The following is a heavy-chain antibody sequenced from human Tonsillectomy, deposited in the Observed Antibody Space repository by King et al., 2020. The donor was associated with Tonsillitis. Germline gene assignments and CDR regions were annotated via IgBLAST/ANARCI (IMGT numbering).Heavy chain of an antibody. CDR3: AKDGGYYDSSGYYYD. D-gene: IGHD3-22*01. J-gene: IGHJ4*02. V-gene: IGHV3-23*04. CDR2: ISGSGDRT. Sequence: VQLVESGGGLVQPGGSLRLSCAASGFTFRNYAMSWVRQAPGKGLEWVSAISGSGDRTYYGDAVKGWFTISRDNSNNTLYLQMNSLRAEDTAIYYCAKDGGYYDSSGYYYDWGQGTLVIVSS. CDR1: GFTFRNYA.